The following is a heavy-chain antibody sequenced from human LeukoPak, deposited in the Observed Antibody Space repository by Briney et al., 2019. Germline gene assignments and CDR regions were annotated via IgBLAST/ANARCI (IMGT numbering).Heavy chain of an antibody. CDR1: GFTFSSHG. Sequence: GGSLRLSCAASGFTFSSHGMSWVRQAPGKGLEWVSAISGSGGSTYYADSVKGRFTISRDNSKNTLYLQMNSLRAEDTAVYYCARGSWQLAEEVYWGQGTLVTVSS. J-gene: IGHJ4*02. CDR2: ISGSGGST. V-gene: IGHV3-23*01. CDR3: ARGSWQLAEEVY. D-gene: IGHD6-6*01.